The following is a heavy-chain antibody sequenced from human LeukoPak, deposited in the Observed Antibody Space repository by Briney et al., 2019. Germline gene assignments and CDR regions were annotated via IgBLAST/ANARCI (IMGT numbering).Heavy chain of an antibody. CDR3: ATKAIAVGEGWFDP. Sequence: TSETLSLTCTVSGGSISSSSYYWGWIRQPPGKGLEWIGSIYYSGSTYYNPSLRSRVTISADTSKNQFSLEVKFATAADTAVYYCATKAIAVGEGWFDPWGQGTLVTVSS. V-gene: IGHV4-39*07. CDR2: IYYSGST. J-gene: IGHJ5*02. D-gene: IGHD6-19*01. CDR1: GGSISSSSYY.